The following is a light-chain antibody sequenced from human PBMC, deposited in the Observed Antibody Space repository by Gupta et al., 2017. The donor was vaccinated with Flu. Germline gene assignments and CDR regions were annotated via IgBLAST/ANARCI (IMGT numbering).Light chain of an antibody. CDR2: DAT. J-gene: IGKJ4*01. CDR1: RNIERF. Sequence: VGDSVTFTCQASRNIERFLNWYQQKPGKSPKLLIYDATNLQTGVPSRFSGSGYGTHFTFTISSLQIEDIGTYYCQQYEDFVSFGGGTKVDMK. CDR3: QQYEDFVS. V-gene: IGKV1-33*01.